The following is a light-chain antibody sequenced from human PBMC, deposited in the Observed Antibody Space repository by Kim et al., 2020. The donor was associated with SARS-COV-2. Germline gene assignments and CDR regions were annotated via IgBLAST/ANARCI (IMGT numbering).Light chain of an antibody. CDR1: QSPVYSEGNIY. V-gene: IGKV2-30*01. Sequence: PASISCRSRQSPVYSEGNIYLNWFHQRPGQSPRRLIYKVSNRDSGVPDRFSGSGSGTDFTLQISRVEAEDVGVYYCMQGTHWPFTFGPGTKVDIK. J-gene: IGKJ3*01. CDR2: KVS. CDR3: MQGTHWPFT.